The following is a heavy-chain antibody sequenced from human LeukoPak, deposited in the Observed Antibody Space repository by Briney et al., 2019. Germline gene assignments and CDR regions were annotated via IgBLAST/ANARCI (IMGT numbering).Heavy chain of an antibody. D-gene: IGHD6-19*01. J-gene: IGHJ4*02. Sequence: GGSLRLSCAASGFTFSSYGMHWVRQAPGKGLEWVAFIRYDGSNKYYADSVKGRFTISRDNSKNTLYLQMNSLRAEDTAVYYCAKVPVRAVAATGSGYFDYWGQGTLVTVSS. CDR3: AKVPVRAVAATGSGYFDY. CDR2: IRYDGSNK. V-gene: IGHV3-30*02. CDR1: GFTFSSYG.